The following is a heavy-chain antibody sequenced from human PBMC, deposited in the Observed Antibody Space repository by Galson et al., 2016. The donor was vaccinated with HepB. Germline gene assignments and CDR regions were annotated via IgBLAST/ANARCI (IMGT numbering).Heavy chain of an antibody. Sequence: ETLFLTCAVSRGSINSTNWWSWVRQAPGEGLEWVANIKYDGSEKHYVDSVKGRFTISRDNAQNSVFLQMSGLRAEDTAVYYCARDHSYRLDLWGQGTLVTVSS. J-gene: IGHJ4*02. CDR3: ARDHSYRLDL. CDR1: RGSINSTNW. D-gene: IGHD3-16*02. V-gene: IGHV3-7*01. CDR2: IKYDGSEK.